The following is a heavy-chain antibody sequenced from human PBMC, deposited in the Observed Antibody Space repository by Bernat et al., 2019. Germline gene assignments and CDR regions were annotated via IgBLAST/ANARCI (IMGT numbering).Heavy chain of an antibody. D-gene: IGHD5-12*01. Sequence: QVQLVESGGGVVQPGRFLRLSCAASGFTFSSYGMPWVRQAPGKGLEWVAGISYDGSNKYYADSVKGRFTISRDNSKNTLYLQMNSLRAEDTAVYYCAKGVNSGYDGVTDYWGQGTLVTVSS. CDR3: AKGVNSGYDGVTDY. CDR1: GFTFSSYG. V-gene: IGHV3-30*18. J-gene: IGHJ4*02. CDR2: ISYDGSNK.